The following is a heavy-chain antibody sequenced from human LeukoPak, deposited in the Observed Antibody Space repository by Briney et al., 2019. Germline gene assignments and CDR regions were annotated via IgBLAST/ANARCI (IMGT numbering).Heavy chain of an antibody. D-gene: IGHD6-13*01. CDR2: IYYSGST. Sequence: SETLSLTCTVSGGSISSYYWSWIRQPPGKGLEWIGYIYYSGSTNYNPSLKSRVTISVDTSKNQFSLKLSSVTAADTAVYYCARVRYSSSWYYFDYWGQGTLVTVSS. V-gene: IGHV4-59*01. J-gene: IGHJ4*02. CDR1: GGSISSYY. CDR3: ARVRYSSSWYYFDY.